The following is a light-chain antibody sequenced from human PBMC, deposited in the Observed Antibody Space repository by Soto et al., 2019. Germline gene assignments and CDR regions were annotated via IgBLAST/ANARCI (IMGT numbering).Light chain of an antibody. CDR3: AAWHDSRNGLWV. CDR1: SSNIGSNT. V-gene: IGLV1-44*01. CDR2: SNN. J-gene: IGLJ3*02. Sequence: QSVLTQPPSASGTPGQRVTISCSGSSSNIGSNTVNWYQQLPGTAPKLLIYSNNQRPSGVPDRFSGSKSGASASLAISGLQSEDEDDYYCAAWHDSRNGLWVFGGGTKLTVL.